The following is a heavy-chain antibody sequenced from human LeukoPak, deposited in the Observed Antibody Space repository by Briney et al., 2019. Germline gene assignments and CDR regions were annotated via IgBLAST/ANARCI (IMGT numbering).Heavy chain of an antibody. V-gene: IGHV4-34*01. CDR3: ARQLSEWLLYGNWFDP. CDR2: INHSGST. Sequence: SETLSLTCAVYGGSFSGYYWRWLRQPPGKGVEWIGEINHSGSTNYNPSRKSQVTISFDTSKNQFSLKLSSVTAADTAVYYCARQLSEWLLYGNWFDPWGQGTLVTVSS. CDR1: GGSFSGYY. D-gene: IGHD3-3*01. J-gene: IGHJ5*02.